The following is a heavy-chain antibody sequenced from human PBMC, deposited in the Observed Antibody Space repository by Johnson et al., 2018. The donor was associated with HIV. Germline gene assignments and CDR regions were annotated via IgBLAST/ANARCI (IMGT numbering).Heavy chain of an antibody. CDR2: ISGSDHST. CDR3: AKGLVPAAVSRRTGAPDAFDI. D-gene: IGHD2-2*01. J-gene: IGHJ3*02. V-gene: IGHV3-23*04. Sequence: EVQLVESGGGLVQPGGSLRLSCGASAFTFSSNDMKWVRQAPGKGLEWVSPISGSDHSTYYADSVRGRFTISRDNAENSLYLQMNSLRAEDTAMYYCAKGLVPAAVSRRTGAPDAFDIWGQGTMVTVSS. CDR1: AFTFSSND.